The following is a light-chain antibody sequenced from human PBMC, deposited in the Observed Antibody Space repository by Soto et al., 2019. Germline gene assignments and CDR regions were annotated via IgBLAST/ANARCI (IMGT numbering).Light chain of an antibody. V-gene: IGLV2-11*01. CDR1: SSDVGGYNY. CDR2: DVS. J-gene: IGLJ2*01. Sequence: QSVLTQPRSVSGSPGQSVTISCTGTSSDVGGYNYVSWYQQHPGKAPKVMIYDVSKRPSGVPDRFSGSKSGNTASLTISGLQAEDEADYYCCSYAGNYIVVFGGGTKLTVL. CDR3: CSYAGNYIVV.